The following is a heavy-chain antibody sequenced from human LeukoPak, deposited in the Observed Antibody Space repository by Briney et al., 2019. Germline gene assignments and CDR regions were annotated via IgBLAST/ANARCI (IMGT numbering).Heavy chain of an antibody. D-gene: IGHD5/OR15-5a*01. CDR3: ARTPVAMSTISALDI. CDR1: GGSIRSSNW. J-gene: IGHJ3*02. Sequence: SGTLSLTCAFSGGSIRSSNWWSWVRQPPGKGLEWIGEIYHSGGTTNYNPSLKSRVTISVDKSKNQFSLKLSSVTAADTAMYYCARTPVAMSTISALDIWGQGTKVTVSS. CDR2: IYHSGGTT. V-gene: IGHV4-4*02.